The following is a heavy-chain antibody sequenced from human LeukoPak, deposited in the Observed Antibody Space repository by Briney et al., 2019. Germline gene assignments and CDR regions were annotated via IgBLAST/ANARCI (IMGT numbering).Heavy chain of an antibody. CDR3: ARVFGSSWYYYYYYMDV. Sequence: SETLSLTCTVSGYSISSGYYWGWIRQPPGKGLEWIGSIYPSGSTYYYPSLKSRVTISVDTSKNQFSLKLSSVTAADTAVYYCARVFGSSWYYYYYYMDVWGKGTTVTVSS. D-gene: IGHD6-13*01. J-gene: IGHJ6*03. CDR2: IYPSGST. V-gene: IGHV4-38-2*02. CDR1: GYSISSGYY.